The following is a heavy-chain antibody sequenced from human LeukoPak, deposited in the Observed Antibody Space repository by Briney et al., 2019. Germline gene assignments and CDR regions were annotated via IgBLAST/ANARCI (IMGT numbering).Heavy chain of an antibody. J-gene: IGHJ3*02. CDR1: GFTFSYYG. D-gene: IGHD1-14*01. CDR3: ARSRAPTADPDAFDI. CDR2: LQYRGSNQ. Sequence: PGGSLRLSCVASGFTFSYYGIHWVRQAPGKGLEWVAFLQYRGSNQYYADSVKGRFTISRDNSKNSLYPQMNSLRPEDTAVYYCARSRAPTADPDAFDIWGQGTLVTVSS. V-gene: IGHV3-30*02.